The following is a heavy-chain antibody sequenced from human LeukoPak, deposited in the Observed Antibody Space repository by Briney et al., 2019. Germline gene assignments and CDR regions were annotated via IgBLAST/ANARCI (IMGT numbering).Heavy chain of an antibody. V-gene: IGHV3-11*06. CDR3: ARDYYDSSHIDY. J-gene: IGHJ4*02. D-gene: IGHD3-22*01. Sequence: GGSLRLSCAAPGFTFSDYYMSWIRQAPGKGLEWVSYISSSSSYTNYADSVKGRFTISRDNAKNSLYLQMNSLRAEDTAVYYCARDYYDSSHIDYWGQGTLVTVSS. CDR1: GFTFSDYY. CDR2: ISSSSSYT.